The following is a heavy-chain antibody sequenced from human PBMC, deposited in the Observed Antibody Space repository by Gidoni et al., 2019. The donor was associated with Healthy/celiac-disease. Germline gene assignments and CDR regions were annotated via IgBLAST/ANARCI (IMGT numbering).Heavy chain of an antibody. CDR3: AREKMARYCSGGSCYALGYYFDY. V-gene: IGHV3-7*01. CDR1: GFTFSSSW. D-gene: IGHD2-15*01. Sequence: LSLSCAASGFTFSSSWMSWVRQAPGKGLEWVANIKQDGSEKYYVDSVKGRFTISRDNAKNSLYLQMNSLRAEDTAVYDCAREKMARYCSGGSCYALGYYFDYWGQGTLVTVSS. J-gene: IGHJ4*02. CDR2: IKQDGSEK.